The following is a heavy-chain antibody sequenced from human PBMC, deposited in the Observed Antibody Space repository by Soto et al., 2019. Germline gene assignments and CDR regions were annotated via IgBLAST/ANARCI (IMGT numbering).Heavy chain of an antibody. CDR2: IIPILGIA. J-gene: IGHJ3*02. CDR1: GGTFSSYT. CDR3: ARGPYYDILTGYLVPFAFDI. V-gene: IGHV1-69*02. Sequence: QVQLVQSGAEVKKPGSSVKVSCKASGGTFSSYTISWVRQAPGQGLEWMGRIIPILGIANYAQKFQGRVTITADKSTSTAYMELSSLRSEDTAVYYCARGPYYDILTGYLVPFAFDIWGQGTMVTVSS. D-gene: IGHD3-9*01.